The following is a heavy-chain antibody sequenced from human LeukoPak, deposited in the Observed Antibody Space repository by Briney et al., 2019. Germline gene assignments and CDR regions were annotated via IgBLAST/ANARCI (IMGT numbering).Heavy chain of an antibody. CDR1: GFILSSYW. V-gene: IGHV3-74*01. CDR2: INSDGSST. CDR3: ARRGTTYCTVDSCHPNWFDP. Sequence: GGSLRLSCAASGFILSSYWMHWVRQGPGKGLVWVSHINSDGSSTRHADSVKGRFTISRDNAKNSVYLLMNSLRAEDTAVYYCARRGTTYCTVDSCHPNWFDPWGQGTLVTVSS. J-gene: IGHJ5*02. D-gene: IGHD2-15*01.